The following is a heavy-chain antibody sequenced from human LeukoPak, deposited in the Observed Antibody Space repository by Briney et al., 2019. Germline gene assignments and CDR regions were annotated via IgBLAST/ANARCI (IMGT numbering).Heavy chain of an antibody. J-gene: IGHJ4*02. CDR3: VASYGYYYFDY. V-gene: IGHV4-59*08. D-gene: IGHD5-18*01. Sequence: PSETLSLTCTVSGGSISSYYWSWIRQPPGKGLEWIGYIYYSGSTNYNPSLKSRVTISVDTSKNQFSLRLSSVTAADTAVYYCVASYGYYYFDYWGQGTLVTVSS. CDR1: GGSISSYY. CDR2: IYYSGST.